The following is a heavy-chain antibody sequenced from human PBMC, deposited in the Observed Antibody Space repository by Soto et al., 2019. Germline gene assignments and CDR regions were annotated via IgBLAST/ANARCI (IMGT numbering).Heavy chain of an antibody. J-gene: IGHJ3*02. V-gene: IGHV3-23*01. CDR1: GFTCRSYD. Sequence: GGSPRLSCAASGFTCRSYDMSWVRQAPGKGLEWVSTILVGGSTHYPDSVKGRFTISRDDSKNTVFLQMNSLTAGDTAVYYCAKATATGGGAFDICGQGTLVTVSS. CDR2: ILVGGST. CDR3: AKATATGGGAFDI. D-gene: IGHD3-9*01.